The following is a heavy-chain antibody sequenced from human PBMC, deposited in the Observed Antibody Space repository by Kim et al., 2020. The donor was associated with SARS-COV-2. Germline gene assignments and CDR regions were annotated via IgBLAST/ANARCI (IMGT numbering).Heavy chain of an antibody. CDR3: ARDLVGCSGGSCYFRMDV. CDR2: INPSGGST. V-gene: IGHV1-46*01. Sequence: ASVKVSCKASGYTFTSYYMHWVRQAPGQGLEWMVIINPSGGSTSYAQKFQGRVTMTRDTSTSTVYMELSSLRSEDTAVYYCARDLVGCSGGSCYFRMDVWGQGTTVTVSS. J-gene: IGHJ6*02. D-gene: IGHD2-15*01. CDR1: GYTFTSYY.